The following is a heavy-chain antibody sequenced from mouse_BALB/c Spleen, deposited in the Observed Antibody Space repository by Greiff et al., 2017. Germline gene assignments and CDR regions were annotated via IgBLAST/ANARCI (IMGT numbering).Heavy chain of an antibody. CDR2: ISSGSSTI. J-gene: IGHJ4*01. Sequence: EVHLVESGGGLVQPGGSRKLSCAASGFTFSSFGMHWVRQAPEKGLEWVAYISSGSSTIYYADTVKGRFTISRDNPKNTLFLQMTSLRSEDTAMYYCARNGVNYAMDYWGQGTSVTVSS. CDR1: GFTFSSFG. V-gene: IGHV5-17*02. D-gene: IGHD2-13*01. CDR3: ARNGVNYAMDY.